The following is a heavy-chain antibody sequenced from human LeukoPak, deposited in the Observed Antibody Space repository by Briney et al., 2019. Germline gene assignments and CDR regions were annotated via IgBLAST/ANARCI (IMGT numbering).Heavy chain of an antibody. CDR3: TKDNIRDDAFDI. Sequence: PGGSLRLSCAASGFTFITYGMHWVRQAPGKGLEWVAAISYDGSNKYYADSVKGRFTISRDNSKNTLYLQMNSLRAEDTAVYYCTKDNIRDDAFDIWGQGTMVTVSS. CDR1: GFTFITYG. V-gene: IGHV3-30*18. D-gene: IGHD2/OR15-2a*01. CDR2: ISYDGSNK. J-gene: IGHJ3*02.